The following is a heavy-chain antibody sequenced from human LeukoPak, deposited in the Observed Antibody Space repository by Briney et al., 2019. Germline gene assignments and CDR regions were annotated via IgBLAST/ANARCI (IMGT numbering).Heavy chain of an antibody. CDR3: ARVGVLRYFDWLSGMYYFDY. Sequence: SETLSLTCTASGGSISSHYWSWIRQPPGKGLEWIGYIYYSGSTNYNPSLKSRVTISVDTSKNQFSLKLSSVTAADTAVYYCARVGVLRYFDWLSGMYYFDYWGQGTLVTVSS. CDR2: IYYSGST. V-gene: IGHV4-59*11. J-gene: IGHJ4*02. CDR1: GGSISSHY. D-gene: IGHD3-9*01.